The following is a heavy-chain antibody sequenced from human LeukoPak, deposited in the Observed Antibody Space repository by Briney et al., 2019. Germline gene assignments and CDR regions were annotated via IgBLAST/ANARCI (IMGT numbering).Heavy chain of an antibody. J-gene: IGHJ4*02. V-gene: IGHV1-18*01. Sequence: ASVKVSCKSSGYTFATYGFCWVRQAPGHGLEWMGWISSNTGKTDYAQKFQGRVTLTTDTSTSTAYMELRSLRPDDTALYYCAKVAGDRMDYWGQGTLLTVSS. CDR1: GYTFATYG. CDR2: ISSNTGKT. CDR3: AKVAGDRMDY. D-gene: IGHD6-13*01.